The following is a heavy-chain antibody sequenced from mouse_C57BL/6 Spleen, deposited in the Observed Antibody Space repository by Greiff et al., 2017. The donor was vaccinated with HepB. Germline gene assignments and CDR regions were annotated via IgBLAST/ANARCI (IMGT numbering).Heavy chain of an antibody. CDR3: ASIYYDYAMDD. CDR2: IDPSDSYT. J-gene: IGHJ4*01. Sequence: QVQLQQPGAELVKPGASVKLSCKASGYTFTSYLMQWVKQRPGQGLEWIGEIDPSDSYTNYNQKLKGKATMTVDTSSSTAYMQLSSLTCEDSAVYYCASIYYDYAMDDWGQGTSVTVSS. D-gene: IGHD2-4*01. CDR1: GYTFTSYL. V-gene: IGHV1-50*01.